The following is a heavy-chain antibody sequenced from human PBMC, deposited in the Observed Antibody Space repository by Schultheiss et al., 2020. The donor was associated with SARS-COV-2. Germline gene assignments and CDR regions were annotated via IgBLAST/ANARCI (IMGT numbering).Heavy chain of an antibody. D-gene: IGHD6-6*01. V-gene: IGHV3-15*01. CDR3: ARVVGYSSSSYTDAFDI. J-gene: IGHJ3*02. CDR2: IKSKTDGGTT. Sequence: GESLKISCAASGFTFSNAWMSWVRQAPGKGLEWVGRIKSKTDGGTTDYAAPVKGRFTISRDDSKNTLYLQMNSLRAEDTAVYYCARVVGYSSSSYTDAFDIWGQGTMLTVSS. CDR1: GFTFSNAW.